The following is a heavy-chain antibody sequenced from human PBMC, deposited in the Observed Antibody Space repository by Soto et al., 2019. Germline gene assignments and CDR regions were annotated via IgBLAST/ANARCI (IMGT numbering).Heavy chain of an antibody. Sequence: QLQLQESGSGLVKPSQTLSLTCAVSGGSISSGGYSWSWIQQPPGKGLEWIGYIYHSGSTYYNPSLESRVTISVDGSNNQFSLKVTSLTATDTAVYYCARGRGRGGFDYWGQGTLVTVSS. CDR3: ARGRGRGGFDY. CDR2: IYHSGST. CDR1: GGSISSGGYS. V-gene: IGHV4-30-2*01. D-gene: IGHD3-16*01. J-gene: IGHJ4*02.